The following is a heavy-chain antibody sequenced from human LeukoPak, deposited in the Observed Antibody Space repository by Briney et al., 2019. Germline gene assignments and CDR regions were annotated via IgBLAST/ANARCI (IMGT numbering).Heavy chain of an antibody. D-gene: IGHD4-11*01. J-gene: IGHJ4*02. Sequence: PGGSLRLSCAASGFTFSSYAMSWVRPAPGKGLEWVSTISSIDGSAYYADSVKSRFTISRDNSKNTLYLQMKSLRAEDTAVYYCAKDRGMTTVTTVDFWGQGALVTVSS. CDR2: ISSIDGSA. V-gene: IGHV3-23*01. CDR1: GFTFSSYA. CDR3: AKDRGMTTVTTVDF.